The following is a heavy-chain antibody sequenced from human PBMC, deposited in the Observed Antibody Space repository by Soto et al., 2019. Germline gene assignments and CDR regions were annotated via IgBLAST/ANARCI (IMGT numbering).Heavy chain of an antibody. V-gene: IGHV3-30-3*01. Sequence: QVQLVESGGGVVQPGRSLRLSCAASGFTFSSYAMHWVRQAPGKGLEWVVVISYDGSNKYYADSVKGRFTISRDNSKNTLYLQMNSLRAEDTAVYYCARDMDYDFWSGQYYYYGMDVWGQGTTVTVSS. D-gene: IGHD3-3*01. CDR3: ARDMDYDFWSGQYYYYGMDV. CDR2: ISYDGSNK. CDR1: GFTFSSYA. J-gene: IGHJ6*02.